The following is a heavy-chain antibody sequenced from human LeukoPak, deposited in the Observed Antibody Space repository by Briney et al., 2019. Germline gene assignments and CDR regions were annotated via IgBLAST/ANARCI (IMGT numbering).Heavy chain of an antibody. CDR3: AKDPGIQLWPYYFDY. CDR1: GFTFSSYA. CDR2: ISHDGSIK. Sequence: GGSLRLSCAASGFTFSSYAMHWVRQAPGKGLEWVTVISHDGSIKYYPDAMEGRFTISRDNSKNTLYLQMNSLRAEDTAVYYCAKDPGIQLWPYYFDYWGQGTLVTVSS. D-gene: IGHD5-18*01. J-gene: IGHJ4*02. V-gene: IGHV3-30-3*01.